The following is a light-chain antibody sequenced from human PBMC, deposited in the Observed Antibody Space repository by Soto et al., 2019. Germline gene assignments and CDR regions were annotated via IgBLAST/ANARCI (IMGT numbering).Light chain of an antibody. Sequence: DFVMTQSPLSLPVTPGEPASISCTSSQSLLHTNGYTFLDWYLQKPGQSPQLLIYSGSNRASGVPDRFSGSGSGTNFTLKISRVEAEDVGVYYCMQALQTPWTFGQGTKVDNK. CDR2: SGS. V-gene: IGKV2-28*01. CDR1: QSLLHTNGYTF. J-gene: IGKJ1*01. CDR3: MQALQTPWT.